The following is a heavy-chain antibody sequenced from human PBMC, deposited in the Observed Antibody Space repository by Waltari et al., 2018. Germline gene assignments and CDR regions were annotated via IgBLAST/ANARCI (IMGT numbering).Heavy chain of an antibody. D-gene: IGHD3-10*01. V-gene: IGHV3-21*01. CDR1: GFTFSSYS. CDR2: ISSSSSYI. Sequence: EVQLVESGGGLVKPGGSLRLSCAASGFTFSSYSMNWVRQAPGRGLEWVSSISSSSSYIYYADSVKGRFTISMDNAKNSLYLQMNSRRAEDTAVYYCARDLRGLFDYWGQGTLVTVSS. CDR3: ARDLRGLFDY. J-gene: IGHJ4*02.